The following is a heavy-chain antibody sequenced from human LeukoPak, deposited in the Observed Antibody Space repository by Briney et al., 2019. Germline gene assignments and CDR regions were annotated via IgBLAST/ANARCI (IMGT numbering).Heavy chain of an antibody. CDR3: ARDYYDSSGYPSSDY. CDR1: GFTFSSYN. J-gene: IGHJ4*02. V-gene: IGHV3-21*01. D-gene: IGHD3-22*01. Sequence: GGSLRLSCAASGFTFSSYNMNWVRQAPGKGLEWVSSISSSSSYIYYADSVKGRFTISRDNAKNSLYLQMNSLRAEDTAVYYCARDYYDSSGYPSSDYWGQGTLVTVSS. CDR2: ISSSSSYI.